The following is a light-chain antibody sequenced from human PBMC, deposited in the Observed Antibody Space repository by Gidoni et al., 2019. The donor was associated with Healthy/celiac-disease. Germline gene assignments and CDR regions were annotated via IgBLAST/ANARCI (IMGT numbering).Light chain of an antibody. J-gene: IGKJ1*01. CDR2: GAS. V-gene: IGKV3-15*01. CDR3: QQYHNWPPWT. CDR1: QSVSSN. Sequence: EIVMTQSPATLSVSPGERATLSCRASQSVSSNLAWYQQKPGQAPRLLIYGASTRATGIPARFSGSGSGTEFTLPISSLQSEDFAVYYCQQYHNWPPWTFGQXTKVEIK.